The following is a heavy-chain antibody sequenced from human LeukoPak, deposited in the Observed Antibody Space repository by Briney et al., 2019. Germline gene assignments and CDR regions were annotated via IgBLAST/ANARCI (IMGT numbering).Heavy chain of an antibody. D-gene: IGHD3-22*01. CDR3: ANPRYDSSGYYYVD. CDR1: GYTFIDYT. Sequence: ASVTVSCKASGYTFIDYTMHWLRQAPGQRLDWMGWISGGSGNTKYSPEFQGRVTITRDTSASTGYMELSSLRSEDTAVYYCANPRYDSSGYYYVDWGQGTLVTVSS. J-gene: IGHJ4*02. CDR2: ISGGSGNT. V-gene: IGHV1-3*01.